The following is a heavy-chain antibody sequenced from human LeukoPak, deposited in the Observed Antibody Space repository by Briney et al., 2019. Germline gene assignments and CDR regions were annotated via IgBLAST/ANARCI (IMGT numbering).Heavy chain of an antibody. J-gene: IGHJ3*02. CDR1: GGSISSGGYY. Sequence: SETLSLTCTVSGGSISSGGYYWSWIRQPPGRGLEWIGTMYYSGSTYYSPSLKSRVTLFTDSSKNHFSLKVNSVTAADTAVYYCVRGGSFEAFDIWGQGTMVTVSS. V-gene: IGHV4-39*02. CDR2: MYYSGST. D-gene: IGHD1-26*01. CDR3: VRGGSFEAFDI.